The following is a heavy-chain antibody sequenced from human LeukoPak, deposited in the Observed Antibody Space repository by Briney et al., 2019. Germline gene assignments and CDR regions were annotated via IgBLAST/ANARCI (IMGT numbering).Heavy chain of an antibody. Sequence: GASVKVSCKASGGTSSSYAISWVRQAPGQGLEWMGGIIPIFGTANYAQKFQGRVTITTDESTSTAYMELSSLRSEDAAVYYCARARDDFWSGYYKGAFDYWGQGTLVTVSS. CDR2: IIPIFGTA. D-gene: IGHD3-3*01. CDR3: ARARDDFWSGYYKGAFDY. CDR1: GGTSSSYA. V-gene: IGHV1-69*05. J-gene: IGHJ4*02.